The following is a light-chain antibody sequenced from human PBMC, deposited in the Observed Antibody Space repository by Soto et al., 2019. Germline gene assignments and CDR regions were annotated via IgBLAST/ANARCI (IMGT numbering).Light chain of an antibody. CDR3: QQTSAFPRT. V-gene: IGKV1-12*01. Sequence: DIQMTQSPSSVSASVGDRLTLTCRASRDISNSLTWYQQTPGKAPKLLLRGASSLHRGVPSRFSGGGAGTEFTLTISSLQPEVFATYYCQQTSAFPRTFGQGTKVDIK. J-gene: IGKJ1*01. CDR2: GAS. CDR1: RDISNS.